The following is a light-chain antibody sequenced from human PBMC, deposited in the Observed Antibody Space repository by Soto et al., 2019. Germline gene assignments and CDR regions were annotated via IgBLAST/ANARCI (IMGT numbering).Light chain of an antibody. CDR2: EGI. CDR1: GDDVGSYNL. Sequence: QSVLTQPASVSGSPGQSITVSCTGTGDDVGSYNLVSWYQHHPGKAPKIMIYEGIKRPSGVSSRFSGSTSGNTASLTISGLQAEDEADYYCCSYASGSTWVFGGGTKLTVL. J-gene: IGLJ3*02. V-gene: IGLV2-23*01. CDR3: CSYASGSTWV.